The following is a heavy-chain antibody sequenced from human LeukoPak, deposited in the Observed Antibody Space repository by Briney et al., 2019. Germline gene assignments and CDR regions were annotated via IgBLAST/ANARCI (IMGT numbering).Heavy chain of an antibody. J-gene: IGHJ3*02. CDR1: GGSISSSSYY. CDR3: ARQTTVTTFAFGI. Sequence: SETLSPTCTVSGGSISSSSYYWGWIRQPPGKGLEWIGEINHSGSTNYSPSLKSRVTISIDTSKIQFSLKLSSVTAAGTAVYYCARQTTVTTFAFGIWGQGTMVTVSS. V-gene: IGHV4-39*01. D-gene: IGHD4-17*01. CDR2: INHSGST.